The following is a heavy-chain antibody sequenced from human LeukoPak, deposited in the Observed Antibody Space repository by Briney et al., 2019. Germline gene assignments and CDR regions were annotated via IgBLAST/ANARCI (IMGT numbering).Heavy chain of an antibody. Sequence: GRSLRLSCAASEFTFSSYNMYWVRQAPGKGLEWVAVTSSDGSNKYYADSVKGRFTISRDNSKNTLYLQMNSLRTEDTAVYYCAKVAYVFWSGYSTPYYFDYWGQGTLVTVSS. CDR3: AKVAYVFWSGYSTPYYFDY. J-gene: IGHJ4*02. CDR1: EFTFSSYN. CDR2: TSSDGSNK. V-gene: IGHV3-30-3*01. D-gene: IGHD3-3*01.